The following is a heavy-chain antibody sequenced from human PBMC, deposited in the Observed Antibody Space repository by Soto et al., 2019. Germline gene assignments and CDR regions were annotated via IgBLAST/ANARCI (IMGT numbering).Heavy chain of an antibody. Sequence: QVQLVQSGAEVKKPGASVKVSCKASGYTFTSYAIHWVRQAPGQSLEWMGWINAGNGNTKYSQKLQGRVTITRDISASTASMELSSLRSEDTAVYYCARDATDWGQGTLVTVSS. D-gene: IGHD2-21*02. CDR2: INAGNGNT. CDR1: GYTFTSYA. J-gene: IGHJ4*02. CDR3: ARDATD. V-gene: IGHV1-3*01.